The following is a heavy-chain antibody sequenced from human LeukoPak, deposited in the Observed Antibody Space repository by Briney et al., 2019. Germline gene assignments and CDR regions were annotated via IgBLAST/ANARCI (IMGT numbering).Heavy chain of an antibody. V-gene: IGHV3-23*01. CDR2: ISGSGGST. CDR1: GFTYSSYG. Sequence: GGSLRLSCAASGFTYSSYGMSWVRQAPGKGLEWVSAISGSGGSTYYADSVKGRSTISRDNSKNTLYLQMNSLRAEDTAVYYCAKGGSLYSSSWYTSDYWGQGTLVTVSS. J-gene: IGHJ4*02. D-gene: IGHD6-13*01. CDR3: AKGGSLYSSSWYTSDY.